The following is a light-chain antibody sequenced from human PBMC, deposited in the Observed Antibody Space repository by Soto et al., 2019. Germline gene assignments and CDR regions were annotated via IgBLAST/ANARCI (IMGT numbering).Light chain of an antibody. V-gene: IGKV2-28*01. CDR1: QSLLHSNGYNY. Sequence: DIVMTQSPLSLPVTPGEPASISCRSSQSLLHSNGYNYLDWYLQKPGQSPQLLIYLGSNRASGVPDRFSGSGSGTDFTPKISRVEAEDVGVYYCMQPLQSWTFGQGIKVDIK. CDR2: LGS. CDR3: MQPLQSWT. J-gene: IGKJ1*01.